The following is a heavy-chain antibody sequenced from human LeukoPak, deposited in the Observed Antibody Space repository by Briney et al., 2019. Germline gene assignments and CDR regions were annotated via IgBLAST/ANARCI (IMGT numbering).Heavy chain of an antibody. CDR1: GDSISSYY. Sequence: SETLSLTCTVSGDSISSYYWTWIRQPPGKGLEWIGYIYYSGNTNYNPSLKSRVTISVDTSKNQFSLKLSSVIAADTAVYYCARGGFSLDFDYWGQGTLVTVSS. CDR2: IYYSGNT. D-gene: IGHD3-3*02. V-gene: IGHV4-59*01. CDR3: ARGGFSLDFDY. J-gene: IGHJ4*02.